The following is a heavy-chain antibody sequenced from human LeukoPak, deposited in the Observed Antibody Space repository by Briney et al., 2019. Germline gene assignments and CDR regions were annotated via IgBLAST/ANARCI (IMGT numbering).Heavy chain of an antibody. J-gene: IGHJ4*02. V-gene: IGHV3-7*01. CDR1: GFIFSSHW. CDR3: ARGYSALGY. Sequence: GGSLRLSCAASGFIFSSHWMTWVRQAPGKGLEWVASIKEDGSEKNYVDSVKGRFTISRDNAKNSLYLQRKSLRDEDTAVYSCARGYSALGYWGQGTLVTVSS. D-gene: IGHD6-13*01. CDR2: IKEDGSEK.